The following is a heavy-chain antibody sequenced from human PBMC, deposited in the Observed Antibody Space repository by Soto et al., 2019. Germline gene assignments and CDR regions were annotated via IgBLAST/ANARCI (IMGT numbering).Heavy chain of an antibody. D-gene: IGHD2-15*01. J-gene: IGHJ6*02. V-gene: IGHV3-13*01. CDR2: IGTAGDT. CDR3: ARDIRYCSGNSCYSGGMDV. CDR1: GFTFSSYD. Sequence: PGGSLRLSCAASGFTFSSYDMHWVRQATGKGLEWVSVIGTAGDTYYPGSVKGRFTISRENAKNSLYLQMNSLRAEDTAVYYCARDIRYCSGNSCYSGGMDVWGQGTTVTVSS.